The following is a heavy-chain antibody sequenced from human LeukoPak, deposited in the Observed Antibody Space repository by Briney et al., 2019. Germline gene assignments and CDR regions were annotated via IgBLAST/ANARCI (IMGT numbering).Heavy chain of an antibody. J-gene: IGHJ4*02. D-gene: IGHD6-13*01. CDR1: GGSISSGGYY. V-gene: IGHV4-30-2*01. CDR3: ARSSDYSSSWSIFDY. Sequence: PSETLSLTCTVSGGSISSGGYYWSWIRQPPGKGLEWIGYIYHSGSTYYNPSLKSRVTISVDRSKNQFSLKLSSVTAADTAVYYCARSSDYSSSWSIFDYWGQGTLVTVSS. CDR2: IYHSGST.